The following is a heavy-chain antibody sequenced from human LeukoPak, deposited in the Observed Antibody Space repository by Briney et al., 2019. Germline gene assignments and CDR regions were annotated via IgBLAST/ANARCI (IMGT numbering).Heavy chain of an antibody. CDR3: AREYRHIVVVKVPLVAFDI. D-gene: IGHD2-21*01. CDR1: GFTFSSYW. J-gene: IGHJ3*02. Sequence: GGSLRLSCAASGFTFSSYWMHWVRQAPGKGLVWVSRINTDGSSTSYADSVKGRFTISRDNAKNTLYLQMNSLRAEDTAVYYCAREYRHIVVVKVPLVAFDIWGQGTMVTVSS. V-gene: IGHV3-74*01. CDR2: INTDGSST.